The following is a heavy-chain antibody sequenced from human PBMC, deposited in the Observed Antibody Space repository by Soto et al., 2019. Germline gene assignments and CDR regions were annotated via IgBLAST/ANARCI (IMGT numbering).Heavy chain of an antibody. CDR3: ARCRGYSGYGEFDY. Sequence: EVQLVESGGGLVQPGGSLRLSCAASGFTFSSYWMHWVRQAPGKGLVWVSRFNSDGSSTSYADSVKGRFTISRDNAKNTLYLQMNSLRAEDTAVYYCARCRGYSGYGEFDYWGQGTLVTVSS. J-gene: IGHJ4*02. D-gene: IGHD5-12*01. CDR2: FNSDGSST. V-gene: IGHV3-74*01. CDR1: GFTFSSYW.